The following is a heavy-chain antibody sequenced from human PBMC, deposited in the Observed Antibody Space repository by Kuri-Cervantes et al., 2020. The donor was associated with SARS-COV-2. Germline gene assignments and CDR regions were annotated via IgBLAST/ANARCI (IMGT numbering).Heavy chain of an antibody. V-gene: IGHV4-59*08. Sequence: SETLSLTCTVSGGSISSYYWSWIRQPPGKGLEWIGYIYYSGSTNYNPSLKSRVTISVDTSKNQFSLKLSSVTAADTAIYYCARLTSTVVTHYFDYWGQGTLVTCYS. CDR2: IYYSGST. CDR3: ARLTSTVVTHYFDY. J-gene: IGHJ4*02. D-gene: IGHD4-23*01. CDR1: GGSISSYY.